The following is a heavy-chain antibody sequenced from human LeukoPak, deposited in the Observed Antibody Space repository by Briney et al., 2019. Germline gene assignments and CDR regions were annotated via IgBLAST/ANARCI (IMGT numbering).Heavy chain of an antibody. Sequence: GGSLRLSCAASGFTFSSYGMHWVRQAPGKGLEWVAVITYDGSNKYYADSVKGRLTMSRDNSKNTLYLQMNSLRTEDTAAYYCVKGYYDFDYWGQGTLVTVSS. V-gene: IGHV3-30*18. CDR1: GFTFSSYG. CDR2: ITYDGSNK. J-gene: IGHJ4*02. D-gene: IGHD3-3*01. CDR3: VKGYYDFDY.